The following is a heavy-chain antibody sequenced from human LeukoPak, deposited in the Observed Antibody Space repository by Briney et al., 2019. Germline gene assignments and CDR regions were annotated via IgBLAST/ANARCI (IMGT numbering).Heavy chain of an antibody. CDR1: GFTVSSNY. CDR3: ASGGLASYYFDY. Sequence: PGGSLRLSCAASGFTVSSNYMSWVRQAPGKGLEWVSVIYSGGSTYYTDSVKGRFTISRHNSKNTLYLQMHSLSAEDTAVYYCASGGLASYYFDYWGQGTLVTVSS. D-gene: IGHD3-16*01. J-gene: IGHJ4*02. V-gene: IGHV3-53*04. CDR2: IYSGGST.